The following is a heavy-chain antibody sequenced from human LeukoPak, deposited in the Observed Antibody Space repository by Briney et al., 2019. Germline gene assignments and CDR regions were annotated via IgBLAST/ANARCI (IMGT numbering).Heavy chain of an antibody. V-gene: IGHV4-31*03. J-gene: IGHJ4*02. CDR3: ARGSYYGFSEDS. CDR1: GGAILSDGYY. Sequence: PSQTLSLTCSVSGGAILSDGYYWNWIRQHPGKGLEWIGYIYYSGSASYNPSLKSRVTISVNTSKNQFLLRLSSVTAADKAVYYCARGSYYGFSEDSWGQGSLVTVSS. CDR2: IYYSGSA. D-gene: IGHD3-10*01.